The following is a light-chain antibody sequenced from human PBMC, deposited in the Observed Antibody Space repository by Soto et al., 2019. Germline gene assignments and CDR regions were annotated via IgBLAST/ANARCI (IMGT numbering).Light chain of an antibody. CDR2: EVS. V-gene: IGLV2-14*01. Sequence: QSALTQPPSASGTPGQSVTIRCTGTSTDVGDYNYVSWYQQHPGKAPKLMIYEVSNRPSGVSNRFSGSKSGNTASLTISGLQAEDEADYYCSSYTSSSTVVFGGGTKLTVL. J-gene: IGLJ2*01. CDR1: STDVGDYNY. CDR3: SSYTSSSTVV.